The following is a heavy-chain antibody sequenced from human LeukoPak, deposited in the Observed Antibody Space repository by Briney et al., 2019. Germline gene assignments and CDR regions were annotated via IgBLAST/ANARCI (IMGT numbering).Heavy chain of an antibody. CDR1: GFTFSSYA. CDR3: AKVVTKTTVVTPYVY. CDR2: ISGSGGST. D-gene: IGHD4-23*01. V-gene: IGHV3-23*01. Sequence: GGSLRLSCAASGFTFSSYAMSWVRQAPGKGLEWVSAISGSGGSTYYADSVKGRFTISRDNSKNTLYLQMNGLRAEDTAVYYCAKVVTKTTVVTPYVYWGQGTLVTVSS. J-gene: IGHJ4*02.